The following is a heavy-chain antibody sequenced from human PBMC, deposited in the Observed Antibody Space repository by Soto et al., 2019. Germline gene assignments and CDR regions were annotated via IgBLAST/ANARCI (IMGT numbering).Heavy chain of an antibody. D-gene: IGHD2-8*01. CDR2: IIPIFGTA. CDR1: GGTFSSYA. J-gene: IGHJ5*02. V-gene: IGHV1-69*06. Sequence: GASVKVSCKASGGTFSSYAISWVRQAPGQGLEWMGGIIPIFGTANYAQKFQGRVTITADKSTSTAYMEPSSLRSGDTAVYYCARDPRYCTNGVCGPNWFDPWGQGTLVTVSS. CDR3: ARDPRYCTNGVCGPNWFDP.